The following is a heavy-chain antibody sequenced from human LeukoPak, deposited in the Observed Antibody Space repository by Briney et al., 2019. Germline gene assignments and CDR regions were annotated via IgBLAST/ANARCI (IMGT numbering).Heavy chain of an antibody. Sequence: GGSLRLSCAASGFTFDDYAMHWVRQAPGKSLEEVSLISGDGGSTYYADSVRGRFTISRDNSKNSLYVQMNSLRTEDTALYYCAKDMWRFGELDYDYWGQGTLVTVSS. CDR2: ISGDGGST. V-gene: IGHV3-43*02. CDR1: GFTFDDYA. D-gene: IGHD3-10*01. CDR3: AKDMWRFGELDYDY. J-gene: IGHJ4*02.